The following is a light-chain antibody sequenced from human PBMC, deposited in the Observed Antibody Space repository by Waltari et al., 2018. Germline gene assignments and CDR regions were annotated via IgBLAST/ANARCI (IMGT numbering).Light chain of an antibody. Sequence: IVLTHSPGTVSLSPGERATLSCRASQSVSNHLAWYQQKRGQAPRLLIYESSTRATGIPDRFSGSASGTDFTLTISRLEPEDFAMYYCQQYGVTPVSFGQGTRLEIK. CDR1: QSVSNH. J-gene: IGKJ2*03. CDR3: QQYGVTPVS. CDR2: ESS. V-gene: IGKV3-20*01.